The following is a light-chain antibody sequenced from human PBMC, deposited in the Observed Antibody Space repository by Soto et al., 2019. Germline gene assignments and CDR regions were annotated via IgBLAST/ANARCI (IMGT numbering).Light chain of an antibody. CDR3: QQRNNWRDT. CDR2: ETS. CDR1: QSVRNY. J-gene: IGKJ5*01. V-gene: IGKV3-11*01. Sequence: EIVLTQSPATLSLSPGERATLSCRAIQSVRNYLSWYQQKPGLAPRLXMYETSRRETGIPARFSGSGAGTEFTLTISSLEPEDFEVYYCQQRNNWRDTFGQGTRLEIK.